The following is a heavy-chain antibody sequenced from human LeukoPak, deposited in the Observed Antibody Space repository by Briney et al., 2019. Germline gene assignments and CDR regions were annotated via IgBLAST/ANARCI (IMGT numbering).Heavy chain of an antibody. CDR3: AELGITMIGGV. CDR1: AFTFRNYG. V-gene: IGHV3-23*01. D-gene: IGHD3-10*02. CDR2: ITGSGADT. Sequence: GGSLRLSCRASAFTFRNYGMSWFRQAPGKGLEWVSGITGSGADTFYADSVKGRFTISRDNSKNTLYLQMNSLRAEDTAVYYCAELGITMIGGVWGKGTTVTISS. J-gene: IGHJ6*04.